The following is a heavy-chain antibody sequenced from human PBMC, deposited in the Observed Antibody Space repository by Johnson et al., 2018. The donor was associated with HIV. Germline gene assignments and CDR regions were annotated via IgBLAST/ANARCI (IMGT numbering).Heavy chain of an antibody. CDR3: ARGRIVATIAKAQDDAFDI. D-gene: IGHD5-12*01. V-gene: IGHV3-30*02. CDR1: GFTFSMSA. CDR2: IHYDGSNR. J-gene: IGHJ3*02. Sequence: QVQLVESGGGVVQPGGSLRLTCAASGFTFSMSAMHWVRQAPGKGLEWVTFIHYDGSNRYYADSVKGRFTISRANANNSLYLQMNSLRAEDTAVDYCARGRIVATIAKAQDDAFDIWGQGTMVTVSS.